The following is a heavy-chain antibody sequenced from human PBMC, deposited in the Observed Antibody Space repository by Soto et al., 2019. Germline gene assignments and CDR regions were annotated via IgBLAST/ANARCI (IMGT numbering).Heavy chain of an antibody. J-gene: IGHJ4*02. CDR2: ISAYNGNK. Sequence: QVQLMQSGGEVKMPGASVEVSCKTSGYMFTTYGMSWVRQAPGQGLEWMAWISAYNGNKKYAQKFEGRVTTTTDTSTSTVSMELRDLTSDDTAIYYCARTGGGMAARPLEYWGQGTLVIVSS. CDR1: GYMFTTYG. CDR3: ARTGGGMAARPLEY. D-gene: IGHD6-6*01. V-gene: IGHV1-18*01.